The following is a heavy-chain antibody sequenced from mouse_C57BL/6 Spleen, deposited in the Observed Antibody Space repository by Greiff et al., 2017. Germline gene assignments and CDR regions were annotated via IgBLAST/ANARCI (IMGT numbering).Heavy chain of an antibody. Sequence: EVKLVESEGGLVQPGSSMKLSCTASGFTFSDYYMAWVRQVPEKGLEWVANINYDGSSTYYLDSLKSRFIISRDNAKNNLYLQMSSLKSEDTATDYCARDDYSEGGAWFAYWGQGTLVTVSA. CDR2: INYDGSST. J-gene: IGHJ3*01. D-gene: IGHD2-4*01. CDR1: GFTFSDYY. CDR3: ARDDYSEGGAWFAY. V-gene: IGHV5-16*01.